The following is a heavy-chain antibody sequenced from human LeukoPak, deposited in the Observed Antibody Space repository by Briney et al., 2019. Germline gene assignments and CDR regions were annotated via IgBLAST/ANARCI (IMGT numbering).Heavy chain of an antibody. CDR2: ISGSGGST. J-gene: IGHJ4*02. CDR3: AKWAQRITMIVGDYFDY. Sequence: GGSLRLSCAASGFTFSSYAMSWVRQAPGKGLEWVSAISGSGGSTYYADSVKGRFTISRDNSKNTLYLQMNSLRAEDTAVYYCAKWAQRITMIVGDYFDYWGQGTLVTVSS. CDR1: GFTFSSYA. V-gene: IGHV3-23*01. D-gene: IGHD3-22*01.